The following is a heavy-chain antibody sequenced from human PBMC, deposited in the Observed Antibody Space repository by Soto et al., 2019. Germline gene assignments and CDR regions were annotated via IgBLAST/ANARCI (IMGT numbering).Heavy chain of an antibody. CDR1: GFTFDDYE. CDR2: ISWNSDGLTT. J-gene: IGHJ6*02. D-gene: IGHD1-1*01. Sequence: PGGSLRLSCAVSGFTFDDYEMHWVRQGPGKGLEWVSSISWNSDGLTTKYADSVKGRFTISRDNANNMLYLQMNSLRAEDTAVYYCAKCPNCPHRYNMDVWGQGATVTVSS. CDR3: AKCPNCPHRYNMDV. V-gene: IGHV3-74*03.